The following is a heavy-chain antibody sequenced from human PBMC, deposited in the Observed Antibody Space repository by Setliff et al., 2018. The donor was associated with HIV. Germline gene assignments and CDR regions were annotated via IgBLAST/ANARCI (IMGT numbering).Heavy chain of an antibody. Sequence: ASVKVSCKASGYTFTSYAIHWVRQAPGQSLEWMGWINAGYGNTKYSQKFQGRVTITRDASASTAYMELSSLKSEDTAVYYCARSPGDYLFDYWGQGTLVTVSS. J-gene: IGHJ4*02. D-gene: IGHD4-17*01. CDR2: INAGYGNT. CDR3: ARSPGDYLFDY. CDR1: GYTFTSYA. V-gene: IGHV1-3*01.